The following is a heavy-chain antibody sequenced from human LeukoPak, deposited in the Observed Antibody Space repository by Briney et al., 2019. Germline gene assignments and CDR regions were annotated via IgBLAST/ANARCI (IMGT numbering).Heavy chain of an antibody. D-gene: IGHD1-1*01. V-gene: IGHV3-53*01. CDR2: LDSGGAI. CDR1: GLSVSKNY. J-gene: IGHJ6*02. CDR3: TREALLRNWLPYGLDV. Sequence: PGGSLRLSCAASGLSVSKNYMSWVRQAPGEGLEWVSVLDSGGAIYSATSVKPRFNVSRDNSKNTLYLQTNSLRAEDTAVYHCTREALLRNWLPYGLDVWGQGTTVIVSS.